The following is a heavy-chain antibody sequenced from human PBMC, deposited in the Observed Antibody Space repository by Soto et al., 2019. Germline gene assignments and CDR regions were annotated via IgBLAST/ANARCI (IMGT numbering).Heavy chain of an antibody. D-gene: IGHD4-17*01. CDR1: GGSISSYY. CDR2: IYYSGST. CDR3: ARERATRYMTTVISEAFDI. Sequence: PSETLSLTCTVSGGSISSYYWSWIRQPPGNGLEWIGYIYYSGSTNYNPSLKSRVTISVDTSKNQFSLKLSSVTAADTAVYYCARERATRYMTTVISEAFDIWGQGTMVTVSS. J-gene: IGHJ3*02. V-gene: IGHV4-59*01.